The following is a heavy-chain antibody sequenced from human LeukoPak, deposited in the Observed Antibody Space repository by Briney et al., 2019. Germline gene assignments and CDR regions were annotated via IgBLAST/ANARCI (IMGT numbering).Heavy chain of an antibody. Sequence: GESLKIPCKGSGYSFTSYWIGWVRQMPGKGLEWMGIIYPGDSDTRYSPSFQGQVTISADKSISTAYLQWSSLKASDTAMYYCARSKRRCSGGSCYTHWFDPWGQGTLVTVSS. D-gene: IGHD2-15*01. CDR3: ARSKRRCSGGSCYTHWFDP. CDR2: IYPGDSDT. CDR1: GYSFTSYW. J-gene: IGHJ5*02. V-gene: IGHV5-51*01.